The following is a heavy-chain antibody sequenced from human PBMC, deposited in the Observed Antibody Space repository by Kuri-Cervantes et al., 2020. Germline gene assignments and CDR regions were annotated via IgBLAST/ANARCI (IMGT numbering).Heavy chain of an antibody. CDR3: ARGSPQLRTRLLESGYYYMDV. J-gene: IGHJ6*03. CDR2: IYHSGST. D-gene: IGHD3-3*01. V-gene: IGHV4-38-2*02. CDR1: GYSISSCYY. Sequence: ESLKISCTVSGYSISSCYYWGWIRQPPGKGLEWIGSIYHSGSTYYNPSLESRVTISVDTSKNQFSLKLSSVTAADTAVYYCARGSPQLRTRLLESGYYYMDVWGKGTTVTVSS.